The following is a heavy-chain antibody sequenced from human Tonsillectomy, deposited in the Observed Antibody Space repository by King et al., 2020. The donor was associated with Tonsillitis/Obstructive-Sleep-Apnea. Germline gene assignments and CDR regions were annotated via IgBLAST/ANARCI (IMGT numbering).Heavy chain of an antibody. D-gene: IGHD2-2*01. Sequence: VQLVESGAEMKKPGESLKISCKASGYSFTTYWIGWVRQMPGKGLEWMGIIYPGDSDARYGPSFQGQVTISADKSISTAYLQWSSLKASDTAMYYCPRRRCGITRCSDGVDVWGQGTTVTVSS. CDR3: PRRRCGITRCSDGVDV. CDR1: GYSFTTYW. J-gene: IGHJ6*02. CDR2: IYPGDSDA. V-gene: IGHV5-51*01.